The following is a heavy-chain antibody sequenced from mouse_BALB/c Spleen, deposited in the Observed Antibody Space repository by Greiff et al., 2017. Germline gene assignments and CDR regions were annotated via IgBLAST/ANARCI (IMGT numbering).Heavy chain of an antibody. D-gene: IGHD2-14*01. J-gene: IGHJ4*01. CDR2: IRSKSNNYAT. CDR1: GFTFNTYA. Sequence: DVHLVESGGGLVQPKGSLKLSCAASGFTFNTYAMNWVRQAPGKGLEWVARIRSKSNNYATYYADSVKDRFTISRDDSQSMLYLQMNNLKTEDTAMYYCVLYYRSLYYAMDYWGQGTSVTVSS. V-gene: IGHV10-1*02. CDR3: VLYYRSLYYAMDY.